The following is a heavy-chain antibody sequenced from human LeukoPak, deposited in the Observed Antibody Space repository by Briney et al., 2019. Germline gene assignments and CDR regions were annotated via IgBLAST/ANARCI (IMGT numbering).Heavy chain of an antibody. CDR1: GFTFSNYA. CDR2: ISYDGNNE. D-gene: IGHD3-3*01. Sequence: GGSLRLSWAASGFTFSNYAMHWVRQAPGKGLEWVAVISYDGNNEDYADSVKGRFTISRDNSENTVYVQMNSLRPDDTAVYFCARASRFLEWLSPSDFWGQGTLVTVSS. J-gene: IGHJ4*02. V-gene: IGHV3-30-3*01. CDR3: ARASRFLEWLSPSDF.